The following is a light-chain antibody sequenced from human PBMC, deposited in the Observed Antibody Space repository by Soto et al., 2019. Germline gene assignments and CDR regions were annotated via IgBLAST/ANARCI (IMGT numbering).Light chain of an antibody. CDR1: ISNIGSNT. J-gene: IGLJ2*01. V-gene: IGLV1-44*01. CDR3: AVWDDSLGGLVA. CDR2: NDD. Sequence: QSVLTQPPSASGAPGQSVSISCSGSISNIGSNTVNWYQQLPGTAPRLLIYNDDRRPSGVPDRFSGSKSGTSASLAISGLQPEDEADYHCAVWDDSLGGLVAFGGGTKLTVL.